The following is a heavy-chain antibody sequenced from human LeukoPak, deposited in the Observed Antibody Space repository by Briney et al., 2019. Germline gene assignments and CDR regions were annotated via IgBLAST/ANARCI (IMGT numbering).Heavy chain of an antibody. V-gene: IGHV4-61*02. CDR3: ARDLGITIFGALGY. J-gene: IGHJ4*02. Sequence: SETLSLTCTVSGGSVSSGTYYWSWIRQPAGKGLEWIGRIYTSGDTTYNPSLKSRVTISIDTSKNQFSLRLSSVTAADTAVYFCARDLGITIFGALGYWGQGILVTVSS. D-gene: IGHD3-3*01. CDR1: GGSVSSGTYY. CDR2: IYTSGDT.